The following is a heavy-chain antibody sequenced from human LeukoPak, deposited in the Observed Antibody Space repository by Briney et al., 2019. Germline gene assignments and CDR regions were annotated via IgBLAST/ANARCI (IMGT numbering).Heavy chain of an antibody. CDR3: ARYLVDYYDSSGYFDY. CDR1: GGSISGFY. D-gene: IGHD3-22*01. CDR2: IYYSGST. V-gene: IGHV4-59*08. J-gene: IGHJ4*02. Sequence: PSETLSLTCTVSGGSISGFYWSWIRQPPGKGLEWIGYIYYSGSTNYNPSLKSRVTISVDTSKNQFSLKLSSVTAADTAVYYCARYLVDYYDSSGYFDYWGQGTLVTVSS.